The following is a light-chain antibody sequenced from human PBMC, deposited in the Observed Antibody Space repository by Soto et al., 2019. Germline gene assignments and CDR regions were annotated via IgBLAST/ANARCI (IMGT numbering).Light chain of an antibody. CDR2: DVS. CDR1: QRVSPN. V-gene: IGKV3-15*01. CDR3: QQYDNWPPIT. Sequence: EIVMTQSPATLSVSPGERATLSCRASQRVSPNLAWYQQKPGQAPRLLIYDVSIRTTGVTARFSGSGSGTEFTLTNSSLQSEDFAVYYCQQYDNWPPITCGEGTRMEIK. J-gene: IGKJ5*01.